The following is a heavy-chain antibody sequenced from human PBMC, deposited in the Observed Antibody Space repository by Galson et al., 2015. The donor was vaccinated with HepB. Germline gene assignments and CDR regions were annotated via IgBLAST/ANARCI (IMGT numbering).Heavy chain of an antibody. Sequence: SVKVSCKASGYTFTSYYMHWVRQAPGQGLEWMGWINPNSGGTNYAQKFQGWVTMTRDTSISTAYMELSRLRSDDTAMYYCARGGSSSTSIPDAFDIWGQGTMVTVSS. CDR2: INPNSGGT. V-gene: IGHV1-2*04. D-gene: IGHD2-2*01. J-gene: IGHJ3*02. CDR3: ARGGSSSTSIPDAFDI. CDR1: GYTFTSYY.